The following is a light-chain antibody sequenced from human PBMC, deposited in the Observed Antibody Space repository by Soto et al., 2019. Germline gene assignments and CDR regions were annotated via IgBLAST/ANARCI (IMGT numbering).Light chain of an antibody. J-gene: IGKJ5*01. CDR1: QSFRGL. CDR3: QQRNMWPIT. CDR2: DAY. Sequence: EVVLTQARCRRSVARVEIATLSCRASQSFRGLLAWYQQKPGQAPRLLIYDAYNRATGIPPRFSGSGSGTDFTLTISSLEPEDSAVYYCQQRNMWPITFGQGTRLEIK. V-gene: IGKV3-11*01.